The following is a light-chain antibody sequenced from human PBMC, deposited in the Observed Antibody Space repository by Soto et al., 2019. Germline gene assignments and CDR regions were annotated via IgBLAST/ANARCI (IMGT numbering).Light chain of an antibody. CDR2: GAF. Sequence: DIQMTQSPSSVSVSVGDRVTITCRASLDINRWLAWYQVRPGKPPKLLIAGAFVLQSGVPSRFSGSGYGTDFALTIDNLQPEDFATYYWQQADSYPITFGQGLRL. V-gene: IGKV1-12*01. CDR3: QQADSYPIT. CDR1: LDINRW. J-gene: IGKJ5*01.